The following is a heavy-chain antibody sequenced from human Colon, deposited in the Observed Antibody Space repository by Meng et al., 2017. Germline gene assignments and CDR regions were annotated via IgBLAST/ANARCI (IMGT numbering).Heavy chain of an antibody. Sequence: QVQLQESGPGLVKPSQTLSLPCAVSGGSFSGFYWSWIRQPPGKGLEWIGEIDHFGISNYNSSLKGRLTMSVDTSKKQISLTLTSVTAADTAVYYCATGLRHGDWFDPWGPGTLVTVSS. V-gene: IGHV4-34*09. CDR2: IDHFGIS. D-gene: IGHD4-17*01. J-gene: IGHJ5*02. CDR1: GGSFSGFY. CDR3: ATGLRHGDWFDP.